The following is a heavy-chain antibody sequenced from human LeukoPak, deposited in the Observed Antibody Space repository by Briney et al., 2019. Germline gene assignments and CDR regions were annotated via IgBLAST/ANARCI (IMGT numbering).Heavy chain of an antibody. CDR3: ARDLRSPSDTNIAIDY. J-gene: IGHJ4*02. CDR1: GFTFSSYW. Sequence: PGGSLRLSCAASGFTFSSYWMHWVRQTPGKGLVWVSRINGDGSSTASADSVKGRFTISRDNAMNTLYLQMNSLRAEDTAVYYCARDLRSPSDTNIAIDYWGQGTLVTVSS. CDR2: INGDGSST. V-gene: IGHV3-74*01.